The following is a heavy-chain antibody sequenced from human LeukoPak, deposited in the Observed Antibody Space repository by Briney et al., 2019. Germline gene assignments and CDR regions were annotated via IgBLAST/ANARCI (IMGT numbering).Heavy chain of an antibody. CDR1: GFTFSDHY. CDR3: ARVIATRPHYHYYMDV. D-gene: IGHD6-6*01. J-gene: IGHJ6*03. Sequence: GGSLRLSCAASGFTFSDHYMSWIRQAPGKGLEWVSYISNSGRTIYYSDSVKGRFTISRGNAENSLYLQMNSLRAEDTAVYYCARVIATRPHYHYYMDVWGKGTTVTVSS. V-gene: IGHV3-11*04. CDR2: ISNSGRTI.